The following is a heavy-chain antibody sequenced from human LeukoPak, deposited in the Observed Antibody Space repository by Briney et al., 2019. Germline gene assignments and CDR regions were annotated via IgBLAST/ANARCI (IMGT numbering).Heavy chain of an antibody. J-gene: IGHJ4*02. CDR3: ARGIVGATVADY. CDR2: IKSDGSYT. V-gene: IGHV3-74*01. CDR1: GFTFSSYW. Sequence: GGSLTLSCAASGFTFSSYWMHWVRQAPGKGLVWVPRIKSDGSYTGYADSVKGRFTISRDDAKNALYLQMNSLRVEDTAVYYCARGIVGATVADYWGQGTLVSVSS. D-gene: IGHD1-26*01.